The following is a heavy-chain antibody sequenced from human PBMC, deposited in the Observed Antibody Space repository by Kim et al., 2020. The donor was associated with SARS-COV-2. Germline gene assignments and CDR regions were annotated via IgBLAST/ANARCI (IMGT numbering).Heavy chain of an antibody. J-gene: IGHJ4*02. CDR1: GYTFTSYG. D-gene: IGHD3-9*01. Sequence: ASVKVSCKASGYTFTSYGISWVRQAPGQGLEWMGWISAYNGNTNYAQKLQGRVTMTTDTSTSTAYMELRSLRSDDTAVYYCARCAPSNSNLYYDILTGYFPFDYWGQGTLVTVSS. CDR3: ARCAPSNSNLYYDILTGYFPFDY. CDR2: ISAYNGNT. V-gene: IGHV1-18*04.